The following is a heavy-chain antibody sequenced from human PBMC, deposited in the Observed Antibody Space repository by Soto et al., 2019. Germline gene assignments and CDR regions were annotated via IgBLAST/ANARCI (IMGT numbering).Heavy chain of an antibody. Sequence: QVQLVESGGGLVKPGGSLTLSCAASGFTFSDYYMSWIRQAPGKGLEWVSYISHSGTTIYYADSVKGRFTISRDNAKNSLYLQMTSLSAENTALYYCARFARYGDYGESFDSWGQGTLVTVSS. CDR1: GFTFSDYY. J-gene: IGHJ4*02. CDR2: ISHSGTTI. CDR3: ARFARYGDYGESFDS. D-gene: IGHD4-17*01. V-gene: IGHV3-11*01.